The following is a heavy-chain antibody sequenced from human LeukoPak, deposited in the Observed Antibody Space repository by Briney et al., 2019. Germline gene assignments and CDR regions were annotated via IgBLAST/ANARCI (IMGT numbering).Heavy chain of an antibody. CDR3: AREALYPSGSYPAEDDY. D-gene: IGHD1-26*01. J-gene: IGHJ4*02. CDR2: TSAYNGNT. CDR1: GYTFTSYG. V-gene: IGHV1-18*01. Sequence: GASVKVSCKASGYTFTSYGISWVRQAPGQGLEWMGWTSAYNGNTNYAQKLQGRVTMTTDTSTSTAYMELRSLRSDDTAVYYCAREALYPSGSYPAEDDYWGQGTLVTVSS.